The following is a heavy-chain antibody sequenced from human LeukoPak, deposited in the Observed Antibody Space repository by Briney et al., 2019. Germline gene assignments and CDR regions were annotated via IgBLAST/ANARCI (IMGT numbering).Heavy chain of an antibody. Sequence: GASVKVSCKASGYTFTGYYMHWVRQAPGQGLEWMGWINPNSGGTNYAQKFQGRVTMTRDTSISTAYMELSRLRSDDTAVYYCARGPVSWVLPYPVPGFANWGQETLVTFSS. V-gene: IGHV1-2*02. J-gene: IGHJ4*02. CDR2: INPNSGGT. CDR3: ARGPVSWVLPYPVPGFAN. D-gene: IGHD3-10*01. CDR1: GYTFTGYY.